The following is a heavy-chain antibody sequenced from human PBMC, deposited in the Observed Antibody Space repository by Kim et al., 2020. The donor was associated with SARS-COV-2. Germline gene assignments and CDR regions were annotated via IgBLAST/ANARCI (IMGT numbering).Heavy chain of an antibody. J-gene: IGHJ2*01. V-gene: IGHV4-59*13. CDR3: ARIFCSGGSCYQTNNWYFEL. CDR2: FSSGRT. CDR1: GGSISSYY. D-gene: IGHD2-15*01. Sequence: SETLSLTCTVSGGSISSYYWSWVRQSPGKGLEWIAYFSSGRTNYNPSLKSRLTISVDTSKNQFSLKLSSVTAADTAVYYCARIFCSGGSCYQTNNWYFELWGRGTLVTVSS.